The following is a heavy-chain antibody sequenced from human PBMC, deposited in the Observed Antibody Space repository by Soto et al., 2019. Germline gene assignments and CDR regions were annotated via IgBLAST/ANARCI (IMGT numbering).Heavy chain of an antibody. CDR3: AHRGRLPLQKDYSNYAPFDY. J-gene: IGHJ4*02. CDR1: GFSLSTSGVG. D-gene: IGHD4-4*01. V-gene: IGHV2-5*01. CDR2: IYWNDDK. Sequence: SGPTLVNPTQTLTLTCTFSGFSLSTSGVGVGWIRQPPGKALEWLALIYWNDDKRYSPSLKSRLTITKDTSKNQVVLTMTNMDPVDTATYYCAHRGRLPLQKDYSNYAPFDYWXQGTLVTVSS.